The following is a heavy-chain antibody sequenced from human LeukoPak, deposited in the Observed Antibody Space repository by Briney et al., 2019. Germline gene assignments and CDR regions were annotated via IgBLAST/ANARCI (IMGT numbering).Heavy chain of an antibody. CDR2: ISAYNGNT. D-gene: IGHD6-13*01. CDR3: ARDSSSWYGPKPLDY. V-gene: IGHV1-18*01. Sequence: ASVKVSCKASGYTFTSYGTSWVRQAPGQGLEWMGWISAYNGNTNYAQKLQGRVTMTTDTSTSTAYMELRSLRSDDTAVYYCARDSSSWYGPKPLDYWGQGTLVTVSS. CDR1: GYTFTSYG. J-gene: IGHJ4*02.